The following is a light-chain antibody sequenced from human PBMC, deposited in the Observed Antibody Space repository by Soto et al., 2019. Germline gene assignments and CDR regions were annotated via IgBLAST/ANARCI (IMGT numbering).Light chain of an antibody. CDR1: QSFRGL. V-gene: IGKV3-11*01. CDR3: QQRHMWPIT. CDR2: DAY. Sequence: EAVLTQSPVTLSLSSGERATLSCRASQSFRGLLAWYQQKPGQAPRLLIYDAYNRATGIPPRFSGSGSGTDFTLTISSLEPEDSAVYYCQQRHMWPITFGQGTRLEIK. J-gene: IGKJ5*01.